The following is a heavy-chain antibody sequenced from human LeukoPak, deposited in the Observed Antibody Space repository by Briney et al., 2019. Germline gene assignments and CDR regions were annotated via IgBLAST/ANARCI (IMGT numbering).Heavy chain of an antibody. CDR2: ISNDGDT. V-gene: IGHV3-53*01. Sequence: GESLRLSCAASGFTVSSNYMSWVRQGPGKGLECVSVISNDGDTYYADSVKGRFTISRDNSKNTLYLQMNSLRAEDTAVYYCAKDYYGSGSYLYYWGQGTLVTVSS. D-gene: IGHD3-10*01. CDR1: GFTVSSNY. J-gene: IGHJ4*02. CDR3: AKDYYGSGSYLYY.